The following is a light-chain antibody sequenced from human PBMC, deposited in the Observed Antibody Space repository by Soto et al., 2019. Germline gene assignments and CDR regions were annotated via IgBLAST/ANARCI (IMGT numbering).Light chain of an antibody. V-gene: IGKV3-15*01. J-gene: IGKJ1*01. CDR3: QQYNDWPPWT. Sequence: EIVVTQSPALLSVSPGETATLSCRTSQSVRCYFAWYQQKPGQPPRLLIYGAATRVPGIPGRFTGSRSGTEFTLTISSLQSEEFAVYYCQQYNDWPPWTFGQGTKVEIK. CDR2: GAA. CDR1: QSVRCY.